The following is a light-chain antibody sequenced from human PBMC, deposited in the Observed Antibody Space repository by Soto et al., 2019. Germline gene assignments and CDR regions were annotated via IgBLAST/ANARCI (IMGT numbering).Light chain of an antibody. J-gene: IGLJ3*02. CDR1: RKNIGAGYD. Sequence: QSVLTQPPSVSGAPGQRVTIDCTGTRKNIGAGYDVHWYRQVPGTAPKLLIYGNGNRPSGVPDRFSASKFGTSASLTIAGIQADDEADYYCQSYDNRLTVSVFGGGTQLTVL. V-gene: IGLV1-40*01. CDR3: QSYDNRLTVSV. CDR2: GNG.